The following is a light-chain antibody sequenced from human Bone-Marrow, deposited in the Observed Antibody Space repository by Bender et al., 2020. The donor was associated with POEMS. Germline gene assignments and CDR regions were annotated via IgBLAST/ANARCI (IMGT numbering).Light chain of an antibody. CDR1: SSDVGGSDS. CDR3: CSYAGSYTWV. J-gene: IGLJ3*02. V-gene: IGLV2-11*01. Sequence: QSALTQPHSVSGSPGQTVTISCTGASSDVGGSDSVSWYQQHPGKAPKLLIYDVNKRPAGVPDRFSGSKSGNTASLTISGLRAEDEADYFCCSYAGSYTWVFGGGTKLTVL. CDR2: DVN.